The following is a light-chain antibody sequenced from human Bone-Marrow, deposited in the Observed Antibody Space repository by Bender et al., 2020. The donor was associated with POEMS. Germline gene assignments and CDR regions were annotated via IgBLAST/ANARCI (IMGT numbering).Light chain of an antibody. CDR1: SNNVGSYNL. CDR3: CSYASTRTPVL. CDR2: EVT. V-gene: IGLV2-23*02. Sequence: QSALTQPASVSGSPGQSITISCTGTSNNVGSYNLVSWYQQLPGKAPELIIYEVTKRPSGVSNRFSGSKSGNTASLTISGLQAEDEANYYCCSYASTRTPVLFGGGTKLTV. J-gene: IGLJ2*01.